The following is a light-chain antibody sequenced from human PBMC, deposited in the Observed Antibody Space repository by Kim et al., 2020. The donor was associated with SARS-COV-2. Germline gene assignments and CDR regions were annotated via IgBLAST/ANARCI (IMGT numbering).Light chain of an antibody. Sequence: EIVLTQSPATLSLSPGERATLSCRASQSVSSYLAWYQQKPGQAPRLLIYDASNRATGIPARFSGSGPGTDFTLTISSLEPEDFAVYYCQQSSNWITFGQGTRLEIK. J-gene: IGKJ5*01. CDR3: QQSSNWIT. CDR1: QSVSSY. V-gene: IGKV3D-11*02. CDR2: DAS.